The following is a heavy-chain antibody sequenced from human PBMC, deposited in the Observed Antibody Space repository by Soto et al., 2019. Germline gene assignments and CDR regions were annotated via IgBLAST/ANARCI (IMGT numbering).Heavy chain of an antibody. CDR2: ISYDGSNK. D-gene: IGHD3-10*01. J-gene: IGHJ4*02. CDR3: ARSPPGS. Sequence: VQLVESGGGVVQPGRSLRLSCAASGFTFSSYAMHWVRQAPGKGLEWVAVISYDGSNKYYADSVKGRFTISRDNSKNTLYLQMNSLRAEDTAVYYCARSPPGSWGQGTLVTVSS. CDR1: GFTFSSYA. V-gene: IGHV3-30-3*01.